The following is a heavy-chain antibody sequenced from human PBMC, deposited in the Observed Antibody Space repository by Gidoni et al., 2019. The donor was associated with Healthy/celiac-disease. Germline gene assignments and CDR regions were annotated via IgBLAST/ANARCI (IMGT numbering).Heavy chain of an antibody. CDR1: GFSLSSSGVG. D-gene: IGHD3-22*01. CDR3: AHSGYYDSSGYYGDDFDI. J-gene: IGHJ3*02. CDR2: IYRNDDK. Sequence: QIPLKESGPTLVKPTQTLTLTCTFSGFSLSSSGVGVGWIRQPPRKALEWLSLIYRNDDKRYIPPLKSRLTITKDTSKNQVVLTMTNMDPVDTATYYCAHSGYYDSSGYYGDDFDIWGQGTMVTVSS. V-gene: IGHV2-5*01.